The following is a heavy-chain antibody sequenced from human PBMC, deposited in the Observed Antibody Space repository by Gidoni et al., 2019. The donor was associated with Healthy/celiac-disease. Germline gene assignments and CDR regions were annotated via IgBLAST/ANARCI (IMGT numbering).Heavy chain of an antibody. CDR3: ALSPLQFDY. V-gene: IGHV3-23*01. J-gene: IGHJ4*02. Sequence: GGSTYYADSVKGRFTISRDNSKNTLYLQMNSLRAEDTAVYYCALSPLQFDYWGQGTLVTVSS. D-gene: IGHD4-4*01. CDR2: GGST.